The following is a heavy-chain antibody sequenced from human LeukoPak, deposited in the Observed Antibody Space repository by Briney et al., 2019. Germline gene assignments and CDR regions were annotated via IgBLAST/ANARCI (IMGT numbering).Heavy chain of an antibody. J-gene: IGHJ6*04. Sequence: GGSLRLSCAASGFTFSSYEMNWVREAPGKGVWGVSYISSSGSTIYYADSVKGRFTISRDNAKNSLYLQMNSLRAEDTAVYYCAELGITMIGGVWGKGTTVTISS. CDR2: ISSSGSTI. CDR3: AELGITMIGGV. CDR1: GFTFSSYE. V-gene: IGHV3-48*03. D-gene: IGHD3-10*02.